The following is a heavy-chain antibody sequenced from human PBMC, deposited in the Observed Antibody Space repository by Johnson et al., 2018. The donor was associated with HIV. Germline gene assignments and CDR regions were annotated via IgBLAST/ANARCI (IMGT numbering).Heavy chain of an antibody. CDR3: AKPMGGDDAFDI. CDR1: GFTFSSYG. CDR2: ISHDGSDK. J-gene: IGHJ3*02. Sequence: QVQLMESGGGVVQPGRSLRLSCAASGFTFSSYGMHWVRQAPGKGLEWVAVISHDGSDKYYADSVKGRFTISRDNSKNTLYLQMNSPRGEDTAVYYCAKPMGGDDAFDIWGQGTTVTVSS. V-gene: IGHV3-30*18. D-gene: IGHD3-16*01.